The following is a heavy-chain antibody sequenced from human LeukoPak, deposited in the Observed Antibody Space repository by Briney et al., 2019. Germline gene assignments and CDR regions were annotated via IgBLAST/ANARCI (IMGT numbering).Heavy chain of an antibody. CDR3: AKTMVVTYAFDI. J-gene: IGHJ3*02. CDR2: ISSSGSTI. D-gene: IGHD4-23*01. Sequence: GGSLRLSCAASGFTFSSYEMNWVRQAPGKGLEWVSYISSSGSTICYADSVKGRFTISRDNAKNSLYLQMNSLRAEDTAVYYCAKTMVVTYAFDIWGQGTMVTVSS. V-gene: IGHV3-48*03. CDR1: GFTFSSYE.